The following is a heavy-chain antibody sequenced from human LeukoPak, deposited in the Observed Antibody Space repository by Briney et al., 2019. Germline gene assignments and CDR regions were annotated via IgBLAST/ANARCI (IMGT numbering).Heavy chain of an antibody. J-gene: IGHJ3*02. CDR3: ARDLLCLDI. Sequence: GRSLRLSCVVSGFAISSSWMTWVRQVPGKGLEWVANINQEGSEKHYVDSVGGRFTISRDNAKNSLYLQMYSLRAEDTAVYYCARDLLCLDIWGQGTMVTVSS. D-gene: IGHD2-21*01. CDR1: GFAISSSW. CDR2: INQEGSEK. V-gene: IGHV3-7*03.